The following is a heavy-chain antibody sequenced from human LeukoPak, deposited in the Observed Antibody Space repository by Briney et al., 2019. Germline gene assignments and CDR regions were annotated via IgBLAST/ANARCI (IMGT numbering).Heavy chain of an antibody. CDR1: GGTFSSYA. Sequence: GASVTVSCKASGGTFSSYAISWVRQAPGQGLEWMGRIIPILGIANYAKTFQGRVTITAEKSTRTAYMELSSLRSEDTAVYYCASWKYGSGSFHESNWFDPWGQGTLVTVSS. J-gene: IGHJ5*02. CDR2: IIPILGIA. D-gene: IGHD3-10*01. V-gene: IGHV1-69*04. CDR3: ASWKYGSGSFHESNWFDP.